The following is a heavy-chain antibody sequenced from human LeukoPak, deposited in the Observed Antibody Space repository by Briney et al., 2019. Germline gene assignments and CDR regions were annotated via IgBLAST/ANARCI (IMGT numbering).Heavy chain of an antibody. V-gene: IGHV4-4*02. CDR1: GGSISSSNW. CDR2: IYHSGST. Sequence: SETLSLTCAVSGGSISSSNWWSWVRQPPGKGLEWIGEIYHSGSTNYNPSLKSRVTISVDKSKNQFSLKLSSVTAADTAVYYCATLGDYYGSGSYNAFDIWGQGTMVTVSS. J-gene: IGHJ3*02. D-gene: IGHD3-10*01. CDR3: ATLGDYYGSGSYNAFDI.